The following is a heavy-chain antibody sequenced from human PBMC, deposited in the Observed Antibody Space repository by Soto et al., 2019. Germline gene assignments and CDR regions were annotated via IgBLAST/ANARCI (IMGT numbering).Heavy chain of an antibody. J-gene: IGHJ4*02. CDR1: GFTFGSYG. CDR3: AKDRRYSSSWYFDY. CDR2: ISYDGSNK. D-gene: IGHD6-13*01. V-gene: IGHV3-30*18. Sequence: GGSLRLSCAASGFTFGSYGMHWVRQAPGKGLEWVAVISYDGSNKYHADSVKGRFTISRDNSKNTLYLQMNSLRAEDTAVYYCAKDRRYSSSWYFDYWGQGTLVTVSS.